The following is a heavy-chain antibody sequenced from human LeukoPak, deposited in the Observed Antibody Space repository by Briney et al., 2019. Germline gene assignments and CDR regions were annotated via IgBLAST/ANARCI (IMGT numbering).Heavy chain of an antibody. J-gene: IGHJ3*02. V-gene: IGHV3-53*01. CDR3: ARDSSPYDSSGYWDAFDI. CDR2: IYSGTGT. Sequence: GGSLRLSCAASGFSVTDNFMSWVRQAPGKGLEWVSVIYSGTGTQYADSVKGRFTISRDNAKNSLYLQMNSLRAEDTAVYYCARDSSPYDSSGYWDAFDIWGQGTMVTVSS. D-gene: IGHD3-22*01. CDR1: GFSVTDNF.